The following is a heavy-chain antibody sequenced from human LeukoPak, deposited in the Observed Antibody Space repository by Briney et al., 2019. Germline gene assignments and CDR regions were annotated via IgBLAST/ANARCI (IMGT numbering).Heavy chain of an antibody. J-gene: IGHJ4*02. CDR2: IYYSGST. CDR3: AGYYYDSGGYYHKIHDGGTFDY. Sequence: SETLSLTCTVSGGSISSYYWSWIRQPPGKGLEWIGYIYYSGSTNYNPSLKSRVTISVDTSKNQFSLKLSSVTAADTAVYYCAGYYYDSGGYYHKIHDGGTFDYWGQGTLVTVSS. V-gene: IGHV4-59*08. D-gene: IGHD3-22*01. CDR1: GGSISSYY.